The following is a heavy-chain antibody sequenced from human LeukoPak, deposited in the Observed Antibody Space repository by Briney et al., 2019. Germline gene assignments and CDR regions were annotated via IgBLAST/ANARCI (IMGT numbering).Heavy chain of an antibody. CDR1: GYTFTGYY. CDR3: ARDLGRDDFWSGYYPSYYYYMDV. CDR2: INPNSGGT. Sequence: ASVKVSCKTSGYTFTGYYMHWVRQAPGQGLEWMGWINPNSGGTNYAQKFQGRVTMTRDKSISTAYMELSRLRSDDTAVYYCARDLGRDDFWSGYYPSYYYYMDVWGKGTTVTVSS. J-gene: IGHJ6*03. D-gene: IGHD3-3*01. V-gene: IGHV1-2*02.